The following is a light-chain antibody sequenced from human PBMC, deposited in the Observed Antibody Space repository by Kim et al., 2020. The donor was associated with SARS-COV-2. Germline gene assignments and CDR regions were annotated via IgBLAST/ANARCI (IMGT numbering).Light chain of an antibody. Sequence: EIVMTQSPAPLSVSPGERATLSCRASQSVSSNLAWYQQKPGQAPRLLIYGASTRATGIPARFSGSGSGTEFTLTISSLQSEDFAVYYCQQYNNWLIFTFGPGTKVDIK. J-gene: IGKJ3*01. V-gene: IGKV3-15*01. CDR2: GAS. CDR3: QQYNNWLIFT. CDR1: QSVSSN.